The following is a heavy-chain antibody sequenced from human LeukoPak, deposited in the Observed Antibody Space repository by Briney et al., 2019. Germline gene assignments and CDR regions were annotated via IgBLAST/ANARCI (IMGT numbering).Heavy chain of an antibody. D-gene: IGHD6-13*01. CDR2: IYHSGST. Sequence: PSETLSLTCTVSGYSISSGYYWGWIRQPPGKGLEWIGSIYHSGSTYYNPSLKSRVTMSLDTSKNQFSLRLRSVTAADTAVYYCASSNWLRDANFDSWGQGTLVTVSS. CDR1: GYSISSGYY. CDR3: ASSNWLRDANFDS. J-gene: IGHJ4*02. V-gene: IGHV4-38-2*02.